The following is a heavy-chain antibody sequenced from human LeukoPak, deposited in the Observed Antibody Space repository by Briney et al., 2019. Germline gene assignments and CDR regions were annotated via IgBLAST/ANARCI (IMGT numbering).Heavy chain of an antibody. Sequence: SSETLSLTCAVYGGSFSGYYRSWIRQPPGKGLEWIGEINHSGSTNYNPSLKSRVTISVDTSKNQFSLKLSSVTAADTAVYYCAREKIAAAGPRGYFDYWGQGTLVTVSS. V-gene: IGHV4-34*01. D-gene: IGHD6-13*01. J-gene: IGHJ4*02. CDR3: AREKIAAAGPRGYFDY. CDR2: INHSGST. CDR1: GGSFSGYY.